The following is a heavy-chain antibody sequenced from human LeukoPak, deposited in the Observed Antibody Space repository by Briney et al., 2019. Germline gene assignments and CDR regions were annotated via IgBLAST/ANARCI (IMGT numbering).Heavy chain of an antibody. CDR3: ARRAWFGEPIPAFDY. J-gene: IGHJ4*02. V-gene: IGHV3-21*01. CDR2: ISSSSSYI. Sequence: AGGSLRLSCAASGFTFSSYSMNWVRQAPGKGLEWVSSISSSSSYICYADSVKGRFTISRDDAKNSLYLQMNSLRAEDTAVYYCARRAWFGEPIPAFDYWGQGTLVTVSS. D-gene: IGHD3-10*01. CDR1: GFTFSSYS.